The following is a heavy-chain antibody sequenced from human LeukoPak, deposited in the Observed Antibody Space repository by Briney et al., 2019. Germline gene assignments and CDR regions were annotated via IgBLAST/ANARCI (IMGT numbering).Heavy chain of an antibody. CDR3: ARDPLRFLEWLSHPIYFDY. CDR2: ISGSGGST. J-gene: IGHJ4*02. CDR1: GFTFSSYA. Sequence: GGSLRLSCAASGFTFSSYAMSWVRLAPGKGLEWVSAISGSGGSTYYADSVKGRFTISRDNSKNTLYLQMNSLRAEDTAVYYCARDPLRFLEWLSHPIYFDYWGQGTLVTVSS. V-gene: IGHV3-23*01. D-gene: IGHD3-3*01.